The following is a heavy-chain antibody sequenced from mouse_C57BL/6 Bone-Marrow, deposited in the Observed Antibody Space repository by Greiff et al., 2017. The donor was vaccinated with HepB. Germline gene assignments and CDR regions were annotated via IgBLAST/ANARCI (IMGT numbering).Heavy chain of an antibody. V-gene: IGHV5-6*01. CDR2: ISSGGSYT. J-gene: IGHJ3*01. CDR3: ARLPYYYGSPWFAY. Sequence: EVQRVESGGDLVKPGGSLKLSCAASGFTFSSYGMSWVRQTPDKRLEWVATISSGGSYTYYPDSVKGRFTISRDNAKNTLYLQMSSLKSEDTAMYYCARLPYYYGSPWFAYWGQGTLVTVSA. CDR1: GFTFSSYG. D-gene: IGHD1-1*01.